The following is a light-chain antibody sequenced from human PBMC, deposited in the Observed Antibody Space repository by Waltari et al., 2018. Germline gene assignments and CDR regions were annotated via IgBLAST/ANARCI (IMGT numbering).Light chain of an antibody. CDR2: DAS. J-gene: IGKJ1*01. Sequence: IVLTQSPAPLSLSPGERATLSCRASQTVSTYLAWFQQKPGQAPRLLIYDASNRAPGIPARFSGSGSGTDFSLTISSLEPEDFAVYYCLQRSLWPWTFGQGTKVAVK. CDR1: QTVSTY. CDR3: LQRSLWPWT. V-gene: IGKV3-11*01.